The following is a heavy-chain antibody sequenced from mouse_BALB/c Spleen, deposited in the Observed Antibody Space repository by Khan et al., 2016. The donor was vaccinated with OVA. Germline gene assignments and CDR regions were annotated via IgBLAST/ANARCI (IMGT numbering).Heavy chain of an antibody. D-gene: IGHD1-3*01. V-gene: IGHV1S137*01. Sequence: VQLQESGAELVRPGVSVKISCKGSGYTFTDFAIHWVKQSHAKSLEWIGVISTYYGDADYNQKFKGKATMTVDKSSSTAFVELARLTPEDSANEYSVRGSGNSRFAYWGQGTLVTVSA. CDR3: VRGSGNSRFAY. J-gene: IGHJ3*01. CDR1: GYTFTDFA. CDR2: ISTYYGDA.